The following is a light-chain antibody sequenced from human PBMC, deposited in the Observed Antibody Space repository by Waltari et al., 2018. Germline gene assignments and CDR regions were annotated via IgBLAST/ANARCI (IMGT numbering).Light chain of an antibody. CDR3: NSRDTSGFPVV. CDR2: GKN. CDR1: SLNTYY. V-gene: IGLV3-19*01. Sequence: SSELTQDPAVSVALGPTVTITCQGDSLNTYYPRWYQQKPGQAPVLVIYGKNIRPSGIPDRLSGSRSGNTASLTVTGAQAEDEADYYCNSRDTSGFPVVFGGGTKVTVL. J-gene: IGLJ2*01.